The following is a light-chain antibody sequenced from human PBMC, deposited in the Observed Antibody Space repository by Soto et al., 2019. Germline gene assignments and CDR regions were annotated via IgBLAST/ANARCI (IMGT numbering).Light chain of an antibody. CDR3: QQGYSNPWT. CDR2: AAS. J-gene: IGKJ1*01. CDR1: QSVNTY. Sequence: DLQMHPSPSSLSSSVGDRVPIICRASQSVNTYLHWYQQKAGQAPKLLIYAASNLQSGVPSRFSGRGSGTDFTITVDSLHDEDLATYYCQQGYSNPWTCGQGTKGDIK. V-gene: IGKV1-39*01.